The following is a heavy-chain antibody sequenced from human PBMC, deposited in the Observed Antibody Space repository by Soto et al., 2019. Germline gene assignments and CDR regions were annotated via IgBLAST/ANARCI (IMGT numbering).Heavy chain of an antibody. CDR1: GFTFSSYW. D-gene: IGHD2-15*01. Sequence: PGGSLRLSCAASGFTFSSYWMSWVRQAPGKGLEWVANMNQGGSEKYYVDSVRGRFTISRDNAKNSLYLQMNSLRAEDTAVYYCATYCSGGSCYSFDYWGQGTLVTVSS. J-gene: IGHJ4*02. CDR3: ATYCSGGSCYSFDY. CDR2: MNQGGSEK. V-gene: IGHV3-7*01.